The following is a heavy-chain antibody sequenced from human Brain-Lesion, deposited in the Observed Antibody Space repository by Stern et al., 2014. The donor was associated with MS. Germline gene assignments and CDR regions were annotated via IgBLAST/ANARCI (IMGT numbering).Heavy chain of an antibody. D-gene: IGHD3-10*01. Sequence: EVQLVQSGGGLVQPGGSLRLSCAASGFTFSNSWMHWVRQAPGKGLGWVSRVNNDGRRTSYADSVKGRFTMSRDNAKNTLYLQMNSLRVEDTAIYYCARGERWFDSWGQGTLVTVSS. V-gene: IGHV3-74*02. J-gene: IGHJ5*01. CDR2: VNNDGRRT. CDR1: GFTFSNSW. CDR3: ARGERWFDS.